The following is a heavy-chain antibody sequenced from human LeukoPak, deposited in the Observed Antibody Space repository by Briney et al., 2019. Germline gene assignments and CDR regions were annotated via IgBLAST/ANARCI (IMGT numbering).Heavy chain of an antibody. J-gene: IGHJ3*02. CDR2: ISYDTSNK. CDR3: ARVTGWLRDAFDI. Sequence: PGGSLRLSCVASGFSFSSYTMHWVRQAPGKGLEWVAVISYDTSNKYSADSVKGRFTISRDNSKNTLYLQMNSLRPEDTAVYYCARVTGWLRDAFDIWGQGTMVTVSS. D-gene: IGHD5-12*01. CDR1: GFSFSSYT. V-gene: IGHV3-30-3*01.